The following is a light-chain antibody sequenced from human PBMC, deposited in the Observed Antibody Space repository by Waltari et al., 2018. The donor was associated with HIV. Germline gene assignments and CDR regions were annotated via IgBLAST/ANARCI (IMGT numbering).Light chain of an antibody. V-gene: IGLV3-25*03. CDR3: QSADNSGTYDVV. J-gene: IGLJ2*01. Sequence: SYDLTQPPSVSVSPGQTARITCSGDALTKQYVYWYQQKPGQAPVLVISKDNERPSGIPSRFSGFSSGTTVTLTISGVQGEDEADYYCQSADNSGTYDVVFGGGTKLTVL. CDR2: KDN. CDR1: ALTKQY.